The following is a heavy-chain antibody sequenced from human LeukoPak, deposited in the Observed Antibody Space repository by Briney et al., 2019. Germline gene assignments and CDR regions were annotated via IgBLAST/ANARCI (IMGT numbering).Heavy chain of an antibody. V-gene: IGHV3-30*18. CDR3: AKDLGYCSSTSCYWYYYYMDV. J-gene: IGHJ6*03. CDR1: GFTFSYYG. Sequence: GGSLRLSCAASGFTFSYYGMHWVRQAPGKGLEWVAIISFDGSNTYYADSVKGRFTISRVNSKNTVYLQMNSLRGEDTAVYYCAKDLGYCSSTSCYWYYYYMDVWGKGTTVTVSS. D-gene: IGHD2-2*01. CDR2: ISFDGSNT.